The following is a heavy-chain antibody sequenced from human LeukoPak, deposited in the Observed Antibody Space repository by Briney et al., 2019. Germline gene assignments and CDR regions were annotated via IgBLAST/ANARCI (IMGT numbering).Heavy chain of an antibody. V-gene: IGHV3-30*18. CDR3: AKEVWFGDCADNGCGMDV. CDR1: GFTLSSYG. J-gene: IGHJ6*02. D-gene: IGHD3-10*01. Sequence: PGRSLRLSCAASGFTLSSYGMHWVRQAPGKGLEWVAVISNDGGNKYYADSGKGRFTISRDNSKNMLYLQMNSLRAEDTAVYYCAKEVWFGDCADNGCGMDVWGQGTTVTVSS. CDR2: ISNDGGNK.